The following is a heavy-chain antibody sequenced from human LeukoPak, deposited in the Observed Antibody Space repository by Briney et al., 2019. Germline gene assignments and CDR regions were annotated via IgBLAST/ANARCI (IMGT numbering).Heavy chain of an antibody. CDR3: ASGTTVVIEDAFDI. J-gene: IGHJ3*02. Sequence: PSETLSLTCTVSGGSISSGDYYWSWIRQPPGKGLEWIGYIYYSGSTYYNPSLKSRVTISVDTSKNQFSLKLSSVTAADTAVYYCASGTTVVIEDAFDIWGQGTMVTVSS. CDR2: IYYSGST. CDR1: GGSISSGDYY. D-gene: IGHD4-17*01. V-gene: IGHV4-30-4*01.